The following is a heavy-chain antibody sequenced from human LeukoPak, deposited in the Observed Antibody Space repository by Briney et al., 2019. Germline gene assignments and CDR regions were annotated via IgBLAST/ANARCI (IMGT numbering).Heavy chain of an antibody. CDR1: GGSISSYY. D-gene: IGHD3-9*01. CDR3: ARVLPVINWFDP. J-gene: IGHJ5*02. Sequence: SETLPLTCTVSGGSISSYYWSWIRQPPGKGLEWIGYIYYSGSTNYNPSLKSRVTISVDTSKDQLSLKLSSVTTADTAVYYCARVLPVINWFDPWGQGTLVTVSS. CDR2: IYYSGST. V-gene: IGHV4-59*01.